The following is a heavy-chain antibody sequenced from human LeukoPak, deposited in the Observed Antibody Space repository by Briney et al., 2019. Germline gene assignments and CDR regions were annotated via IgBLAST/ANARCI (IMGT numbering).Heavy chain of an antibody. CDR2: INPNSGGT. D-gene: IGHD6-19*01. J-gene: IGHJ4*02. CDR1: GYTFTGYY. V-gene: IGHV1-2*02. Sequence: GASVKVSCKASGYTFTGYYMHWVRQAPGQGLEWMGWINPNSGGTNYAQKFQGRVTMTRDTSISTAYMELSRLRSDDTAVYYCARDRGSGWYGGVDYWGQGTLVTVSS. CDR3: ARDRGSGWYGGVDY.